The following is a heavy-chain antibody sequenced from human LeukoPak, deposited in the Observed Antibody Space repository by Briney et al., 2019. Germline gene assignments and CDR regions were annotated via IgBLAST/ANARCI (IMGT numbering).Heavy chain of an antibody. D-gene: IGHD3-22*01. J-gene: IGHJ1*01. CDR1: GFPFSTYW. Sequence: GGPLRLSCAASGFPFSTYWMHWVRHAPGKGLVWVSRIKSDGSTNYADSVKGRFTISRDNANNTLSLQMNSLRPEDTGVYYCARAPSEIGGYYPEYFRHWGQGTLVTVSS. CDR3: ARAPSEIGGYYPEYFRH. CDR2: IKSDGST. V-gene: IGHV3-74*01.